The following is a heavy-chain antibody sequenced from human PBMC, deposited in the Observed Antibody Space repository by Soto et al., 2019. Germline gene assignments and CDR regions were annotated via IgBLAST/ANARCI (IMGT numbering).Heavy chain of an antibody. J-gene: IGHJ6*02. V-gene: IGHV4-39*01. CDR2: IYYSGST. CDR3: ARWDGYSYAGTKRYYYYGMDV. CDR1: GGSISSSSYY. D-gene: IGHD5-18*01. Sequence: SETLSLTCTVSGGSISSSSYYWGWIRQPPGKGLEWIGSIYYSGSTYYKPSLKSRVTISVDTSKNQFSLKLSSVTAAYTAVYYCARWDGYSYAGTKRYYYYGMDVWGQGTTVTVSS.